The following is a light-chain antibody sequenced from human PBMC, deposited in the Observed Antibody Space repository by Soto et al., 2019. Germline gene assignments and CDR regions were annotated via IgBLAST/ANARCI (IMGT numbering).Light chain of an antibody. CDR2: GAS. CDR1: QSVSKY. CDR3: QQYGGSPQT. Sequence: EIVLTQSPGTLALSPGEGATLSCRASQSVSKYLAWYQQKPGQAPRLLIYGASSRATGISDSFSGSGSGTDFTFIISRLEPEDFAVYYCQQYGGSPQTFGQGTKVDIK. V-gene: IGKV3-20*01. J-gene: IGKJ1*01.